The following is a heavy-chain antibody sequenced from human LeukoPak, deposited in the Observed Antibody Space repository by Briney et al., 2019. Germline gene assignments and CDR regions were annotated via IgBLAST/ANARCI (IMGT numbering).Heavy chain of an antibody. CDR2: ISGSGGST. D-gene: IGHD2-2*01. V-gene: IGHV3-23*01. CDR1: GITVSSYA. J-gene: IGHJ2*01. CDR3: AKRTEYCSSTRCAFWYFDL. Sequence: GGSLRLSCTASGITVSSYAMSWVRHAPGKGLDWVSSISGSGGSTHYADSVKGRFTISRDNAKNTLYLQMDSLRGEDTAVYYCAKRTEYCSSTRCAFWYFDLWGRGTLVTVSS.